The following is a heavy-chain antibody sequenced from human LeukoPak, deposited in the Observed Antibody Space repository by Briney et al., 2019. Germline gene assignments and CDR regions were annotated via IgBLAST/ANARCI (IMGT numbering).Heavy chain of an antibody. V-gene: IGHV3-48*01. J-gene: IGHJ4*02. Sequence: GGSLRLSCAASGFTFSSYSMNWVRQAPGKGLEWVSYISSSSSTIYYADSVKGRFTISRDNAENSLYLQMNSLRAEDTAVYYCAREIIMITFGGNYFDYWGQGTVVTVSS. CDR1: GFTFSSYS. CDR3: AREIIMITFGGNYFDY. D-gene: IGHD3-16*01. CDR2: ISSSSSTI.